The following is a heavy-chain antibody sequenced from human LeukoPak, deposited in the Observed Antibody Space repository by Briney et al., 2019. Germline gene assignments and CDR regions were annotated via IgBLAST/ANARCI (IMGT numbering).Heavy chain of an antibody. CDR1: GFTFNNFG. CDR3: AKDLHGGYSSDY. CDR2: IGYEGVHK. Sequence: GGSLRLSCAASGFTFNNFGMHWVRQAPGKGLEWVSFIGYEGVHKYYADSVKGRFTISKDNSEATLYLQMNSLRPEDTAVYYCAKDLHGGYSSDYWGQGTLSPFSQ. J-gene: IGHJ4*02. D-gene: IGHD4-23*01. V-gene: IGHV3-30*02.